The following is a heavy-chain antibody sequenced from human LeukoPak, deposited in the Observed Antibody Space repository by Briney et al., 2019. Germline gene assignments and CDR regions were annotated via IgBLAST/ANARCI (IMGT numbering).Heavy chain of an antibody. V-gene: IGHV3-21*01. D-gene: IGHD2-21*01. J-gene: IGHJ3*02. CDR1: GFTFSSYS. CDR2: ISSSSSYI. CDR3: ARGDSRYDAFDI. Sequence: GGSLRLSCAASGFTFSSYSMNWVRQAPGKGLEWVSSISSSSSYIYYADSVKGRFTISRDNAKNSLYLQMNSLRAEDTAVYYRARGDSRYDAFDIWGQGTMVTVSS.